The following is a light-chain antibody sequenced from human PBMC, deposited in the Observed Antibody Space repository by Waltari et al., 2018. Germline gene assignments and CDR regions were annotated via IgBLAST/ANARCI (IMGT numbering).Light chain of an antibody. V-gene: IGKV3-11*01. Sequence: EIVLTQSPATLSLSPGEGATLSCRASQSVSSYLACYQQKPGQAPRLLIYDASNRATGIPARFSGSGSGTDFTLTISSLEPEDFAVYHCQQRSSWPITFGQGTRLEIK. CDR2: DAS. J-gene: IGKJ5*01. CDR1: QSVSSY. CDR3: QQRSSWPIT.